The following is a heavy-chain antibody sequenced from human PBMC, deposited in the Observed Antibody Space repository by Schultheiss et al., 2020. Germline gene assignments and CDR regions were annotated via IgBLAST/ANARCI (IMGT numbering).Heavy chain of an antibody. J-gene: IGHJ4*02. CDR2: ISSSSSYI. CDR3: ARDPYGSGSYYNDY. V-gene: IGHV3-21*01. Sequence: GSLRLSCAASGFTFSSYSMNWVRQAPGKGLEWVSSISSSSSYIYYADSVKGRFTISRDNAKNSLYLLMNSLRAEDTAVYYCARDPYGSGSYYNDYWGQGTLVTVSS. D-gene: IGHD3-10*01. CDR1: GFTFSSYS.